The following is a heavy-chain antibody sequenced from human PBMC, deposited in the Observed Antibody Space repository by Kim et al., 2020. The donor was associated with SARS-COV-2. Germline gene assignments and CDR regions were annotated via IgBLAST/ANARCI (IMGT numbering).Heavy chain of an antibody. D-gene: IGHD6-19*01. V-gene: IGHV3-23*03. J-gene: IGHJ4*02. Sequence: ASVKGRFTISRGNSKNTLYLQMNSLRAEDTAVYYCAKDQDSSGHFDYWGQGTLVTVSS. CDR3: AKDQDSSGHFDY.